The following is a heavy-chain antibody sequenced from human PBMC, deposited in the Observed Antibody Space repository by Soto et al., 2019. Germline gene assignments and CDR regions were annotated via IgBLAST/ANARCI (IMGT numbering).Heavy chain of an antibody. CDR1: GGTFSSYA. J-gene: IGHJ6*02. D-gene: IGHD3-3*01. V-gene: IGHV1-69*06. CDR2: IIPIFGTA. Sequence: QVQLVQSGAEVKKPGSSVKVSCKASGGTFSSYAISWVRQAPGQGLEWMGGIIPIFGTANYAQKFQGRVTITADKSTSTAYMELSSLRSEDTAVYYCARAPSGLIVGVGSLDGMDVWGQGTTVTVSS. CDR3: ARAPSGLIVGVGSLDGMDV.